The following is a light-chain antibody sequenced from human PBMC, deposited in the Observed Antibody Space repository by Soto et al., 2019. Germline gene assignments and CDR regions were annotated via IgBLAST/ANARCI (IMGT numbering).Light chain of an antibody. J-gene: IGKJ5*01. CDR1: HSVSRTY. V-gene: IGKV3-20*01. CDR3: QQFDDSVT. Sequence: EIVMMQSPDTLSVSPGEGATLSCRASHSVSRTYLAWYQQKPGQAPRLLMYGASDRATGTPGRFSGSGSGTDFTLTISGLEPEDSAVYYCQQFDDSVTFGQGTRLEIK. CDR2: GAS.